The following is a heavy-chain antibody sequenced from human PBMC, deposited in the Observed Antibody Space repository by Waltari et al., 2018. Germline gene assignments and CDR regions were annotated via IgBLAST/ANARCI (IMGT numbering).Heavy chain of an antibody. CDR2: IYTSGST. Sequence: QVQLQESGPGLVKPSQTLSPTCTVSGASISSGRHYWSWIRQPAGKGLEWMGRIYTSGSTNYNPSLKSRVTISVDTSKNQFSLKLSSVTAADTAVYYCARGRDSSGYRVDYWGQGTLVTVSS. CDR3: ARGRDSSGYRVDY. V-gene: IGHV4-61*02. D-gene: IGHD3-22*01. CDR1: GASISSGRHY. J-gene: IGHJ4*02.